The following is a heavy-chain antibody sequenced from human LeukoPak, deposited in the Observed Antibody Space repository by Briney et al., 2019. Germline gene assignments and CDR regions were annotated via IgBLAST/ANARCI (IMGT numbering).Heavy chain of an antibody. V-gene: IGHV3-23*03. CDR2: IHNDAATT. CDR3: AKGKGGTSFNYCFDY. CDR1: GFGFGAYA. J-gene: IGHJ4*02. D-gene: IGHD2/OR15-2a*01. Sequence: GASLRLSCAASGFGFGAYAMIWVRQAPGKGLEWVSLIHNDAATTYYADSVRGRFTMSRDNSKNTLYLEMNSLRAEDTAVYYCAKGKGGTSFNYCFDYWGQGTPVSVSS.